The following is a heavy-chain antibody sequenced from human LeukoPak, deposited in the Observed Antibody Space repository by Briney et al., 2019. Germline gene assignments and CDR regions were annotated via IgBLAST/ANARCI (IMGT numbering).Heavy chain of an antibody. J-gene: IGHJ4*02. V-gene: IGHV3-33*01. Sequence: PGGSLRLSCAASGFHFSSYVMHWVRQAPPKGLAWVAVIWYVGSNKHYADSAKGPFTIFRDNSKDTLYLQMNRLRADDTAVYYCARDSLEMATIDYWGQGTLVTVSS. CDR1: GFHFSSYV. CDR3: ARDSLEMATIDY. D-gene: IGHD5-24*01. CDR2: IWYVGSNK.